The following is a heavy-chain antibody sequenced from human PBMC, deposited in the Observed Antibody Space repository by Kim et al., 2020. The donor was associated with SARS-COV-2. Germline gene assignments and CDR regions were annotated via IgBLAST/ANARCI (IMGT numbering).Heavy chain of an antibody. CDR1: GFTLNSYN. Sequence: GGSLRLSCAASGFTLNSYNMNWVRQAPGKGLEWVSSISSRSSYIYYADSVKGRFTISRDNAKNSLYLQMNSLRAEDTAVYHCARGGGVTPATYLDYWGQGSLVTVSS. CDR3: ARGGGVTPATYLDY. J-gene: IGHJ4*02. CDR2: ISSRSSYI. D-gene: IGHD3-10*01. V-gene: IGHV3-21*06.